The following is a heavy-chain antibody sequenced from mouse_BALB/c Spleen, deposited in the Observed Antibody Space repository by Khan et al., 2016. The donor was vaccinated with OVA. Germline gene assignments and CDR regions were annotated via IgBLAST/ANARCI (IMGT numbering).Heavy chain of an antibody. CDR1: GYIFTNYG. D-gene: IGHD1-2*01. CDR3: ARRLHALDY. CDR2: IKTNSGDP. J-gene: IGHJ4*01. V-gene: IGHV9-3*02. Sequence: QIQLVQSGPELKKPGETVKISCKASGYIFTNYGINWVKQAPGEGLKWMGWIKTNSGDPTYAEEFKGRFAFSLETSARTAYLQINNLKNEDTATCFCARRLHALDYWGRGTSVNVPS.